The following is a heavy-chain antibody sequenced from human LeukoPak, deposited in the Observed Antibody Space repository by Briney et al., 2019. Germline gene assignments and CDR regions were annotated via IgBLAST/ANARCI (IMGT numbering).Heavy chain of an antibody. V-gene: IGHV4-38-2*02. J-gene: IGHJ4*02. CDR1: GYSISSGYY. CDR3: AKSGGYGLIDY. Sequence: SETLSLTCTVSGYSISSGYYWGWIRQPPGKGLEWIGSIYSSGSTYYNASLQNRVTISIETSKNQISLRLNSVTAADTAIYYCAKSGGYGLIDYWGQGTLVTVSS. D-gene: IGHD1-26*01. CDR2: IYSSGST.